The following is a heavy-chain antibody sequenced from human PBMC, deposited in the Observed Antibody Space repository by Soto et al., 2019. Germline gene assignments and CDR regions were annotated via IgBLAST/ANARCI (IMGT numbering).Heavy chain of an antibody. CDR3: SKDRVAQTGAAFRASPYFDH. V-gene: IGHV3-30*18. Sequence: QVQLVESGGGVVQPGRSLRLSCGASGFTFSNYVMHWVRQAPGRGPQWVASISFDGKTKYYGDSVKGRVTISRDNSKNMLFLQMDRLGTADTSVFYCSKDRVAQTGAAFRASPYFDHWGQGTLVTVSS. D-gene: IGHD1-1*01. CDR1: GFTFSNYV. J-gene: IGHJ4*02. CDR2: ISFDGKTK.